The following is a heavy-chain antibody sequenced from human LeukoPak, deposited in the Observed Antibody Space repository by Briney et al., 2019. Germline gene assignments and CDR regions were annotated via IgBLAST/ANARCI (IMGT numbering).Heavy chain of an antibody. CDR1: GGSFSGYY. J-gene: IGHJ3*02. D-gene: IGHD3-22*01. Sequence: SETLSLTCAVYGGSFSGYYWSWIRQPPGKGLEWIGEINHSGSTNYNPSLKSRVTISVDTSKNQFSLKLSSVTAADTAVYYCARDLAAYYYDSSAPYAFDIWGQGTMVTVSS. CDR2: INHSGST. V-gene: IGHV4-34*01. CDR3: ARDLAAYYYDSSAPYAFDI.